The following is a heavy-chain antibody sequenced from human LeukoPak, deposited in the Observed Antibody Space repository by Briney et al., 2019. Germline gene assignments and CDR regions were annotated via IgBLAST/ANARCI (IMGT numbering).Heavy chain of an antibody. CDR1: GGSISSYY. V-gene: IGHV4-4*07. J-gene: IGHJ4*02. Sequence: SETLSLTCTVSGGSISSYYGSWIRQPAGRGLEWLGRIYTSGSANYKSSLKSRVTMSVDTSKSQFSLNLTSVTAADTAVYYCARDSESTAGRSFDFWGQGILVTVSS. CDR3: ARDSESTAGRSFDF. CDR2: IYTSGSA. D-gene: IGHD1-1*01.